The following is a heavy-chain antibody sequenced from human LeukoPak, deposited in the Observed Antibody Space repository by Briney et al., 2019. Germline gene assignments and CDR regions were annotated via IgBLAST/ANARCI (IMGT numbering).Heavy chain of an antibody. J-gene: IGHJ4*02. CDR3: AREMWDSYGYVDY. CDR1: GFTVSSNY. CDR2: IYSGGST. V-gene: IGHV3-66*01. D-gene: IGHD5-18*01. Sequence: GGSLRLSCAASGFTVSSNYMSWVRQAPGKGLEWVSVIYSGGSTYYADSVKGRFTISRDNSKNTLYLQMNSLRAEDTAVYYCAREMWDSYGYVDYWGQGTLVTVSS.